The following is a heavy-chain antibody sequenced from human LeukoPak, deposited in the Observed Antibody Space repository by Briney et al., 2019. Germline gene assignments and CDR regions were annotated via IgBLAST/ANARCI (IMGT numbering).Heavy chain of an antibody. CDR1: GFTFDDYA. CDR2: ISWKSGSI. J-gene: IGHJ3*02. D-gene: IGHD2-15*01. Sequence: GGSLRLSCAASGFTFDDYAMHWVRQAPGKGLEWVSGISWKSGSIGYADSVKGRFTISRDNAKNSLYLQMNSLRAEDTALYYCAKAVGGQRLRGRTAYDAFDIWGQGTMVTVSS. V-gene: IGHV3-9*01. CDR3: AKAVGGQRLRGRTAYDAFDI.